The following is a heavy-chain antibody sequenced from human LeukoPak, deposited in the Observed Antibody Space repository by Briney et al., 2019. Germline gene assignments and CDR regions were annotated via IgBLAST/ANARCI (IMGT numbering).Heavy chain of an antibody. D-gene: IGHD1-26*01. CDR2: INPNSGGT. Sequence: ASVKVSCKASGYTFTSYGISWVRQAPGQGLEWMGWINPNSGGTNYAQKFQGRVTMTRDTSISTAYMELSRLRSDDTAVYYCARSYSLGYWGQGTLVTVSS. CDR1: GYTFTSYG. J-gene: IGHJ4*02. V-gene: IGHV1-2*02. CDR3: ARSYSLGY.